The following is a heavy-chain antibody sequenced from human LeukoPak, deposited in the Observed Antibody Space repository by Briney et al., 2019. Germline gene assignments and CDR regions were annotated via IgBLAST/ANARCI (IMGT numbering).Heavy chain of an antibody. D-gene: IGHD5-12*01. CDR1: GFTFDDYA. CDR2: ISSSGRTT. J-gene: IGHJ6*03. V-gene: IGHV3-48*01. Sequence: SGRSLRLSCAASGFTFDDYAMHWVRQAPGKGLEWVSYISSSGRTTYYADSVKGRFTISRDNSKNTLYLQMNSLRAEDTAVYYCARAGSRWGYGRYYYYMDVWGKGTTATISS. CDR3: ARAGSRWGYGRYYYYMDV.